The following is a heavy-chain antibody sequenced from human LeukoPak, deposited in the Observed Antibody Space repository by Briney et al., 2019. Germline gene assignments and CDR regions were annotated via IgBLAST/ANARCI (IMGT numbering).Heavy chain of an antibody. CDR1: GFTFSSYG. V-gene: IGHV3-33*01. J-gene: IGHJ6*02. CDR3: ARGEYCSGGSCYEGGDYYYGMDV. CDR2: IWYDGSNK. D-gene: IGHD2-15*01. Sequence: PGGSLRLSCAASGFTFSSYGMHWVRQAPGKGLEWVAVIWYDGSNKYYADSVKGRFTISRDNSKNTLYLQMNSLRAEDTAVYYCARGEYCSGGSCYEGGDYYYGMDVWGQGTTVTVSS.